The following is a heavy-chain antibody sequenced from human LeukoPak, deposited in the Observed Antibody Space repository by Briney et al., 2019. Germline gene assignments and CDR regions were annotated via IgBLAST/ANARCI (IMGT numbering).Heavy chain of an antibody. V-gene: IGHV3-23*01. D-gene: IGHD2-2*02. CDR1: GFTFSSYA. J-gene: IGHJ4*02. CDR2: ISGSGGST. CDR3: AKPRDIVVVPAAISY. Sequence: PGGSLRLSCAASGFTFSSYAMSWVRQAPGKGLEWVPAISGSGGSTYYADSVKGRFTISRDNSKNTLYLQMNSLRAEDTAVYYCAKPRDIVVVPAAISYWGQGTLVTVSS.